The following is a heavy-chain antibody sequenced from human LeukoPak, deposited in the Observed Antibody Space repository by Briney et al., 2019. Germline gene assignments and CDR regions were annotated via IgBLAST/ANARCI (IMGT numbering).Heavy chain of an antibody. V-gene: IGHV4-59*01. CDR3: ARVRGDFETD. CDR2: RYYSGST. D-gene: IGHD3-16*01. Sequence: PPETLSLTCSVSGGSLSSYYWTWIRQPPGKGLEWIGYRYYSGSTTYNPSLKSRVTISVDTSKSQFSLKLISVTAADTAIYYCARVRGDFETDWGQGTLVTVSS. CDR1: GGSLSSYY. J-gene: IGHJ1*01.